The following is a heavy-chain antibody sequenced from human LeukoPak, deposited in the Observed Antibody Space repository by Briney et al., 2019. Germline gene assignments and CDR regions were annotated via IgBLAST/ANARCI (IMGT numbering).Heavy chain of an antibody. V-gene: IGHV3-23*01. J-gene: IGHJ4*02. D-gene: IGHD6-19*01. Sequence: GGSLRLSCAASGFTLSSYSMSWVRQAPGKGLEWVSSISFDSDATYYAGSVKGRFTIFRDTSKNVMYLQMHSLRAGDKAVYYCAKMNYGVAGKPYLDYWGQGRLVSVCS. CDR3: AKMNYGVAGKPYLDY. CDR2: ISFDSDAT. CDR1: GFTLSSYS.